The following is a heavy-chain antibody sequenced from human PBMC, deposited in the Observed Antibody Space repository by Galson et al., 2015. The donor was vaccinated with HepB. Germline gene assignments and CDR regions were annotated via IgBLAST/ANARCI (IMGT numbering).Heavy chain of an antibody. Sequence: SVKVSCKASGGTFSSYAISWVRQAPGQGLEWMGGIIPIFGTANYAQKFQGRVTITADESTSTAYMELSSLRSEDTAVYYCARGEYCSGGSCYSPPGWFDPWGQGTLVTVSS. CDR3: ARGEYCSGGSCYSPPGWFDP. CDR2: IIPIFGTA. D-gene: IGHD2-15*01. J-gene: IGHJ5*02. V-gene: IGHV1-69*13. CDR1: GGTFSSYA.